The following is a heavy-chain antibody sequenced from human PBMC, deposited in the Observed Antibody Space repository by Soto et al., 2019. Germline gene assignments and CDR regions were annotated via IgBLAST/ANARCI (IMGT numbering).Heavy chain of an antibody. V-gene: IGHV4-31*03. Sequence: SETLSLTCTVSGGSISSGGYYWSWIRQHPGKGLEWIGYIYYSGSTYYNPSLKSRVTISVDTSKNQFSLKLSSVTAADTAVYYCARDGLGGNSPGMDVWGQGTTVTVS. J-gene: IGHJ6*02. CDR1: GGSISSGGYY. CDR3: ARDGLGGNSPGMDV. D-gene: IGHD2-21*02. CDR2: IYYSGST.